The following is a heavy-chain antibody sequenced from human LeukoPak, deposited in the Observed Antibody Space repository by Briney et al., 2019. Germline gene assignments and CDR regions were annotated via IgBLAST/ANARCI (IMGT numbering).Heavy chain of an antibody. J-gene: IGHJ1*01. CDR2: ISSSGSII. CDR3: TSWGDTTAEYFQR. CDR1: GFTFSDYY. D-gene: IGHD2-21*02. V-gene: IGHV3-11*04. Sequence: PGGSLRLSCAASGFTFSDYYMSWIRQAPGKGLEWVSYISSSGSIIYYADSVKGRFTISRDNAQNSMYLQMNSLRVEDTAVYYCTSWGDTTAEYFQRWGQGTLVTVSS.